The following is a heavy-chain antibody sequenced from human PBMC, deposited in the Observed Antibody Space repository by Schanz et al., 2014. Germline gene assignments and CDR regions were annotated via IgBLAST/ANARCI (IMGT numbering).Heavy chain of an antibody. CDR3: AKAGSGWSTAGYYY. CDR2: ISGSGGST. D-gene: IGHD6-19*01. CDR1: GFSFSIFA. J-gene: IGHJ4*02. Sequence: EVQLLESGGGLVQPGGSLRLSCAASGFSFSIFAMSWVRQAPGKGLEWVSAISGSGGSTYYADSVKGRFIISRDNSKNNSKNTLYVQMNSLRAEDTAVYYCAKAGSGWSTAGYYYWGQGTLVAVSS. V-gene: IGHV3-23*01.